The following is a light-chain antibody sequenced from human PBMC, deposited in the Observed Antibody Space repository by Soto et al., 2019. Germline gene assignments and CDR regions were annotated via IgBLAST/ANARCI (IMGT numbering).Light chain of an antibody. CDR1: SSNIGTGYD. V-gene: IGLV1-40*01. CDR3: QSYDSSLTSSV. CDR2: GNS. Sequence: QSVLTQPPSVSGAPGQRVTISCTGSSSNIGTGYDVHWYQHLPGTAPKLLIYGNSNRPSGVPDRFSGSKSGTSASLAITGLQAEDEADYYCQSYDSSLTSSVFGTGTKLTVL. J-gene: IGLJ1*01.